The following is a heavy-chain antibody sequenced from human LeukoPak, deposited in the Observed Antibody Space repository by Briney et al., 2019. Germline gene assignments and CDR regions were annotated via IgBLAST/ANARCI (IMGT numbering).Heavy chain of an antibody. D-gene: IGHD6-13*01. Sequence: ASVRVSCKASGYTFTSYGTSWVRQAPGQGLEWMGWISAYNGNTNYAQKLQGRVTMTTDTSTSTAYMELRSLRSDDTAVYYCAGDRRRGYGSSWPDDYWGQGTLVTVSS. J-gene: IGHJ4*02. CDR1: GYTFTSYG. V-gene: IGHV1-18*01. CDR2: ISAYNGNT. CDR3: AGDRRRGYGSSWPDDY.